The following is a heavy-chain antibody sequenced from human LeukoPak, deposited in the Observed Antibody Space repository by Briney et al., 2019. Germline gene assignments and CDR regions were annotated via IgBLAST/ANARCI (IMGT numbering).Heavy chain of an antibody. V-gene: IGHV3-30*18. J-gene: IGHJ2*01. D-gene: IGHD5-18*01. CDR3: AKGGYGYWYFDL. CDR1: GFTFSSYG. Sequence: AGGSLRLSCAASGFTFSSYGMHWVRQAPGKGLEWVAVISYDGSNYYYEDSVKGRFTISRDNSKNTLYLQMNSLRAEDTAVYYCAKGGYGYWYFDLWGRGTLVTVSS. CDR2: ISYDGSNY.